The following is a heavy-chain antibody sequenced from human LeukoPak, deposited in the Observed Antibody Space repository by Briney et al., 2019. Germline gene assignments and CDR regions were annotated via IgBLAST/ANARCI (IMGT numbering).Heavy chain of an antibody. J-gene: IGHJ4*02. CDR2: ISYSGNT. CDR1: GGSISNYY. CDR3: ARVAFWSGYY. Sequence: TSETLSLTCTVSGGSISNYYWSWIRQPPGKGLEWIGYISYSGNTEYNPSLKSRVTISVDTSKNQLTLKLSSVTAADKAVYYCARVAFWSGYYWGQGTLVTVSS. D-gene: IGHD3-3*01. V-gene: IGHV4-59*01.